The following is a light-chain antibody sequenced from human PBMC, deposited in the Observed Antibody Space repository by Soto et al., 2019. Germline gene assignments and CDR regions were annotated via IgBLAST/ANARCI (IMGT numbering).Light chain of an antibody. CDR2: DVS. J-gene: IGLJ1*01. V-gene: IGLV2-11*01. Sequence: QSVLTQPRSVSGSPGQSVTISCTGTSSDFGGYNYVSWYQHHPGKAPKLMIYDVSERPSGVPDRFSGSKSGNTAPLTISGLQAEDEAYYYCCSYAGTFYVFGTGTKVTVL. CDR1: SSDFGGYNY. CDR3: CSYAGTFYV.